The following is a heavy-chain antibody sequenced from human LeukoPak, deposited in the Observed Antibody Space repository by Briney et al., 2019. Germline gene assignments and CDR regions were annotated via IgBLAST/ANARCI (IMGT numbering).Heavy chain of an antibody. CDR1: GGTFCSYA. CDR3: ASEQLGYCSSTSCPPPY. D-gene: IGHD2-2*01. Sequence: ASVKVSCKASGGTFCSYAISWVRQAPGQGLEWMGRIIPILGIANYAQKFQGRVTITADKSTSTAYMELSSLRSEDTAVYYCASEQLGYCSSTSCPPPYWGQGTLVTVSS. J-gene: IGHJ4*02. CDR2: IIPILGIA. V-gene: IGHV1-69*04.